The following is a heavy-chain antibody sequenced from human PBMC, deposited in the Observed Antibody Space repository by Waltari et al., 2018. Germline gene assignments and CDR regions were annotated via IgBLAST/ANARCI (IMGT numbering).Heavy chain of an antibody. CDR1: GGSISSYY. D-gene: IGHD1-1*01. CDR2: IYYSGST. CDR3: ARKGRIGRPTEYFDL. V-gene: IGHV4-59*01. Sequence: QVQLQESGPGLVKPSETLSLTCTVSGGSISSYYWSWIRQPPGKGLEWIGYIYYSGSTNYNPSLKSRVTISVDTSKNQFSLKLSSVTAADTAVYYCARKGRIGRPTEYFDLWGRGTLVTVSS. J-gene: IGHJ2*01.